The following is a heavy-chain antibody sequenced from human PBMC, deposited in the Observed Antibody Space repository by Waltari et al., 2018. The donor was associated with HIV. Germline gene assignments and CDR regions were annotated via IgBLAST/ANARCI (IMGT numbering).Heavy chain of an antibody. V-gene: IGHV1-2*06. CDR1: GYTFSGHY. Sequence: QVQLVQSGAEVKKPGASVTVSCKASGYTFSGHYIHWVRQPPGQGLEWLGRIDPDSGLANYAQTFQGRVNMTRAKSIGTVYLKLSGLRSDDTALYYCARMYYGSWFTMADYGLDVWGQGTTVTVSS. CDR3: ARMYYGSWFTMADYGLDV. CDR2: IDPDSGLA. J-gene: IGHJ6*02. D-gene: IGHD3-10*01.